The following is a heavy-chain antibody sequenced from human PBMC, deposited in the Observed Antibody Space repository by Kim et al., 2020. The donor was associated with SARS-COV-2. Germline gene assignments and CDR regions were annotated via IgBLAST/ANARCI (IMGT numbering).Heavy chain of an antibody. J-gene: IGHJ2*01. CDR2: IVVGSGNT. D-gene: IGHD3-22*01. V-gene: IGHV1-58*01. Sequence: SVKVSCKASGFTFTSSAVQWVRQARGQRLEWIGWIVVGSGNTNYAQKFQERVTITRDMSTSTAYMELSSLRSEDTAVYYCAASYDSSGYYFGWYFDLWGRGTLVTVSS. CDR3: AASYDSSGYYFGWYFDL. CDR1: GFTFTSSA.